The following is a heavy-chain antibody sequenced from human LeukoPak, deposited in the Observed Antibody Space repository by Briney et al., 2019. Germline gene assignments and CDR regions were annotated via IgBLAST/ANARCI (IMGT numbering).Heavy chain of an antibody. CDR3: ARGLTRYYYYVMDV. D-gene: IGHD2-21*02. V-gene: IGHV4-59*01. Sequence: PSETLSLTCTVSGGSISSYYWSWIRQPPGKGLEWIGYIYYSGSTNYNPSLKSRVTISVDTSKNQFSLELSSVTAADTAVYYCARGLTRYYYYVMDVWGQGTTVTVSS. CDR2: IYYSGST. CDR1: GGSISSYY. J-gene: IGHJ6*02.